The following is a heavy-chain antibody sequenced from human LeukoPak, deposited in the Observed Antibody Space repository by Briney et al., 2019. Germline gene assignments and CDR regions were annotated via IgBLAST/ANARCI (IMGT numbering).Heavy chain of an antibody. Sequence: SETLSLTCTVSGVSISTRTYYWGWIRQPPGKGLEWIGSIYYSGSTFYNPSHKSRVTLSVDTSNNQFSLKLSSVTAADTAVYYCARFHPKYQTLYYFDYWGQGTLVTVSS. V-gene: IGHV4-39*01. J-gene: IGHJ4*02. CDR1: GVSISTRTYY. CDR2: IYYSGST. CDR3: ARFHPKYQTLYYFDY. D-gene: IGHD2-2*01.